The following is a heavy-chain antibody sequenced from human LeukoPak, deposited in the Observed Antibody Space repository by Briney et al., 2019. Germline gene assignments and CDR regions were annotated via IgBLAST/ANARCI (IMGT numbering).Heavy chain of an antibody. Sequence: PSETLPLTCTVSGGSISSSNYYWGWIRQPPGKGLEWIGSIYYSGSTHYNASLKSRVTISVDTSKKQFSLTLTSVTAADTAVYYCASRGYTYGPLDWGQGTLVSVSS. CDR1: GGSISSSNYY. CDR3: ASRGYTYGPLD. D-gene: IGHD5-18*01. J-gene: IGHJ4*02. V-gene: IGHV4-39*01. CDR2: IYYSGST.